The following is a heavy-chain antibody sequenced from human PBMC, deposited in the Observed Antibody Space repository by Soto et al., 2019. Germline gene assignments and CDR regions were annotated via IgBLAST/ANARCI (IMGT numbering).Heavy chain of an antibody. CDR3: ARATAAG. V-gene: IGHV3-48*01. CDR1: GFTFSSYS. J-gene: IGHJ4*02. D-gene: IGHD6-25*01. Sequence: EVQLVESGGGLAQPGRSLRLSCAASGFTFSSYSMNWVRQAPGKGLEWVSYISSSSSTIYYADSVKGRFTISRDNAKNTLYLQMNSLRAEDTAVYYCARATAAGWGQGTLVTVSS. CDR2: ISSSSSTI.